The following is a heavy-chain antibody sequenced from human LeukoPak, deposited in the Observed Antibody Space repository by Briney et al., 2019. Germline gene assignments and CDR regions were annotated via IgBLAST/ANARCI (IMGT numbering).Heavy chain of an antibody. CDR1: GFTFSRFA. Sequence: GGSLRLSCAASGFTFSRFAMHWVRQAPGKGLEWVAVMSYDGSNEYYAASVKGRFTISRDNSKNTLYLQMNSLRAEDTAVYYCAREQVGAIYFDYWGQGTLVTVSS. CDR3: AREQVGAIYFDY. V-gene: IGHV3-30-3*01. CDR2: MSYDGSNE. J-gene: IGHJ4*02. D-gene: IGHD1-26*01.